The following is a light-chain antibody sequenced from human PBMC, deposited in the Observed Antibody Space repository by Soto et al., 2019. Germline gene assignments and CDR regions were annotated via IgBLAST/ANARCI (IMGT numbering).Light chain of an antibody. CDR3: LQDHDDLWT. CDR1: QGIESD. J-gene: IGKJ1*01. Sequence: AIQMTQSASSLSASVGDRITITCRASQGIESDLSWYQQRPGKAPKLLIYAASNVHSGVPPRFSGSRSGTEFTLTISNLQPEDFASYYCLQDHDDLWTFGQRTKVDI. CDR2: AAS. V-gene: IGKV1-6*01.